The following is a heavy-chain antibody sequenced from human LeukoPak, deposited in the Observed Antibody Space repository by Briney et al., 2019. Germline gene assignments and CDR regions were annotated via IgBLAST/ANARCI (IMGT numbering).Heavy chain of an antibody. V-gene: IGHV4-59*08. J-gene: IGHJ4*02. CDR1: GAFISNYY. Sequence: SETLSLTCSVSGAFISNYYWSWIRQPPGKGLEWIGYMYYSGSTNNNPSLKSRVTMSVDPSKNQFSLKLSSVTAADTAVYYCARHGSSWSFDYWGQGTLVTVSS. D-gene: IGHD6-13*01. CDR3: ARHGSSWSFDY. CDR2: MYYSGST.